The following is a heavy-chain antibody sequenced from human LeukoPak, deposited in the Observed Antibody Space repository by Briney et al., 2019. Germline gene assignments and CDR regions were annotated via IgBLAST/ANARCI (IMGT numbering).Heavy chain of an antibody. J-gene: IGHJ4*02. CDR3: ARNPQAGTLDY. V-gene: IGHV4-38-2*01. D-gene: IGHD6-19*01. Sequence: SETLSLTCAVSGCSISSGYYWGWIRQPPGKGLEWIGSIYHSGSTYCNPSLKSRVTISVDTSKNQFSLKLSSVTAADTAVYYCARNPQAGTLDYWGQGTLVTVSS. CDR2: IYHSGST. CDR1: GCSISSGYY.